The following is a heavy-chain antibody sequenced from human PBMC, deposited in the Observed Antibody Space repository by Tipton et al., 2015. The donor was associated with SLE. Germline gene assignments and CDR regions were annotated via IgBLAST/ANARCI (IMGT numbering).Heavy chain of an antibody. CDR3: VKDRGAIKYYGMDV. CDR1: GFSFGDYA. V-gene: IGHV3-9*01. CDR2: ISWSSDAI. J-gene: IGHJ6*02. Sequence: LRLSCAASGFSFGDYAMHWVRQSPGKGLEGVSGISWSSDAIGYADSLKGRVTISRDNAKKSLYLQMNSLRPEDTALYYCVKDRGAIKYYGMDVWGQGTTVTVSS. D-gene: IGHD3-16*01.